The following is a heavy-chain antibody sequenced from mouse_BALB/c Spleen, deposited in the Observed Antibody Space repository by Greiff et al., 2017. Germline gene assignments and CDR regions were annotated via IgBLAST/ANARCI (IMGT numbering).Heavy chain of an antibody. CDR2: IYTGDGDT. V-gene: IGHV1-87*01. CDR3: ARFAY. CDR1: GFTFTSYW. Sequence: QVQLQQSGAELARPGASVKLSCTASGFTFTSYWMQWVKQRPGQGLEWIGAIYTGDGDTWYTQKFRGKATMTADKSSSTVYMQLSSLASEDSAVYYCARFAYWGQGTLVTVSA. J-gene: IGHJ3*01.